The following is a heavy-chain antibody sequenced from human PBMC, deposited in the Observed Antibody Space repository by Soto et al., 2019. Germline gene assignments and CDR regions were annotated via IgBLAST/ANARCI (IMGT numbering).Heavy chain of an antibody. J-gene: IGHJ4*02. Sequence: QVQLVQSGAEVKKPGSSVKVSCKASGGTFSSYAISWVRQAPGQGLEWMGGIIPIFGTANYAQKFHGRVKITADESTSTAYMELSSLRSEDTAVYYCARGPIAVACTLHYFDYWGQGTLVTVSS. D-gene: IGHD6-19*01. CDR3: ARGPIAVACTLHYFDY. CDR1: GGTFSSYA. V-gene: IGHV1-69*01. CDR2: IIPIFGTA.